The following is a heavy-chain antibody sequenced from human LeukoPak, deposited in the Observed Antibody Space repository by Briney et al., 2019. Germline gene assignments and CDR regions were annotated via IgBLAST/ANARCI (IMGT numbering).Heavy chain of an antibody. D-gene: IGHD6-13*01. J-gene: IGHJ4*02. V-gene: IGHV4-4*02. Sequence: SSGTLSLTCAVSGGSISSSNWWSWVRQPPGKGLEWIGEIYHSGSTNYNPSLKSRVTISVDKSKNQFSLILTSVTAADTAMYYCARSNFSSSWDLWGQGTLVTVYS. CDR2: IYHSGST. CDR3: ARSNFSSSWDL. CDR1: GGSISSSNW.